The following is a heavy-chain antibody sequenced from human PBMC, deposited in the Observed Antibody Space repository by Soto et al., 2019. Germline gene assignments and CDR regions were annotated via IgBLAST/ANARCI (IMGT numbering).Heavy chain of an antibody. D-gene: IGHD6-19*01. CDR2: ISSSSSYI. CDR3: ARGSSGWYFVY. J-gene: IGHJ4*02. V-gene: IGHV3-21*01. CDR1: GFTFSSYS. Sequence: EVQLVESGGGLVKPGGSLRLSCAASGFTFSSYSMNWVRQAPGKGLEWVSSISSSSSYIYYADSVKGRFTISRDNAKNSLYLQMNSQRAEDTAPYYCARGSSGWYFVYWGQGTLVTVSS.